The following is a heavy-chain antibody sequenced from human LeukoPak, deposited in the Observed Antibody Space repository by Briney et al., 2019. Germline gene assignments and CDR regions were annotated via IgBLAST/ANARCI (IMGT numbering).Heavy chain of an antibody. CDR1: GGSISSSSYY. D-gene: IGHD3-10*01. J-gene: IGHJ5*02. V-gene: IGHV4-61*05. CDR2: IYYSGST. Sequence: PSETLSLTCTVSGGSISSSSYYWGWIRQPPGKGLEWIGYIYYSGSTNYNPSLKSRVTISVDTSKNQFSLKLSSVTAADTAVYYCARVRMYVWFGEKGVWFDPWGQGTLVTVSS. CDR3: ARVRMYVWFGEKGVWFDP.